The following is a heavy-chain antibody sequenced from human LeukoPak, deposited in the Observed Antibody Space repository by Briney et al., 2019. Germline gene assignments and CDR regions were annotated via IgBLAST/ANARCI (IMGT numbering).Heavy chain of an antibody. CDR3: ARHRATVTPMDY. D-gene: IGHD4-17*01. CDR2: IYYSGST. Sequence: PSETLSLTCTVSGGSISSYYWSWIRQPPGKGLEWIGYIYYSGSTNYNPSLKSRVTISVDTSKNQFSLKLSSVTAADTAVYYCARHRATVTPMDYWGQGTLVTVSS. V-gene: IGHV4-59*08. J-gene: IGHJ4*02. CDR1: GGSISSYY.